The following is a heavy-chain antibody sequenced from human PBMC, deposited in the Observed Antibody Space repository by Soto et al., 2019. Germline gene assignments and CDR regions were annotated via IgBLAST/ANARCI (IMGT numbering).Heavy chain of an antibody. D-gene: IGHD2-2*01. V-gene: IGHV3-30*18. Sequence: QVQLVESGGGVVQPGRSLRLSCAASGFTFSSYGMHWVRQAPGKGLEWVAVISYDGSNNYYADSVKGRFTISRDNSKNTLYLQMNSLRSEDTAVYYCAKVTDRGYCSSTSCSYYYMDVWGKGTTVTVSS. J-gene: IGHJ6*03. CDR1: GFTFSSYG. CDR2: ISYDGSNN. CDR3: AKVTDRGYCSSTSCSYYYMDV.